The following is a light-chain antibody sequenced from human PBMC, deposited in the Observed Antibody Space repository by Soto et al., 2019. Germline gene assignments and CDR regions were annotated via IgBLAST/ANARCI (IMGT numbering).Light chain of an antibody. CDR2: GSY. V-gene: IGKV3-20*01. J-gene: IGKJ5*01. CDR3: QQYGDSLSIT. CDR1: QSVSSSS. Sequence: ETVLTQSPGTLSLSPGERATLSCRASQSVSSSSLAWYQQRPGQAPRLLIYGSYHRATGIPDRFSGSGSGTDFSLTISRLEPEDFAVYYCQQYGDSLSITFGQGTRLEIK.